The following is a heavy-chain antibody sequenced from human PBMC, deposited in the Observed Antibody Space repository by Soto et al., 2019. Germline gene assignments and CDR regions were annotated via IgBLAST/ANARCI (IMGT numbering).Heavy chain of an antibody. D-gene: IGHD3-9*01. J-gene: IGHJ3*02. CDR3: ARLNPNYDILTGYLWAFDI. V-gene: IGHV4-59*08. CDR2: IYYSGST. CDR1: GGSISSYY. Sequence: TLSLTCTVAGGSISSYYWSWIRQPPGKGLEWIGYIYYSGSTNYNPSLKSRVTISVDTSKNQFSLKLSSVTAADTAVYYCARLNPNYDILTGYLWAFDIWGQGTMVTV.